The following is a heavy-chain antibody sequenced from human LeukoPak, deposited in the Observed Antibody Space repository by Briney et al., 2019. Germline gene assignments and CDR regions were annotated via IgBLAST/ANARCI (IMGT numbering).Heavy chain of an antibody. Sequence: GESLKISCKGAGYSFTSYWIGWGRQMPGEGLEWMGIIYPGDSDTRYSPSFQGQVTISADKSISTAYLQWSSLKASDTAMYYCARELSDYFDYWGQGTLVTVSS. CDR3: ARELSDYFDY. CDR1: GYSFTSYW. CDR2: IYPGDSDT. D-gene: IGHD3-16*02. J-gene: IGHJ4*02. V-gene: IGHV5-51*01.